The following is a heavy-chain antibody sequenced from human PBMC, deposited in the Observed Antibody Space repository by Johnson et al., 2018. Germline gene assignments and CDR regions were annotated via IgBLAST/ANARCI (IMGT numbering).Heavy chain of an antibody. Sequence: VQSGGSLRLSCAASGFIFNRYGFNWVRQAPGKGLEWVSYISDDSRPRYHADSVKGRLTIPRENAKNSLYLQMDTLRAEDAAVYYCARVVRPLPPYMDVWGKGTTVTVAS. D-gene: IGHD6-13*01. CDR3: ARVVRPLPPYMDV. V-gene: IGHV3-48*04. J-gene: IGHJ6*03. CDR1: GFIFNRYG. CDR2: ISDDSRPR.